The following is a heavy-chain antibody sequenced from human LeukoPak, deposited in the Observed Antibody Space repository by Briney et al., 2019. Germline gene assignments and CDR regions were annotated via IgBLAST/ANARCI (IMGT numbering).Heavy chain of an antibody. J-gene: IGHJ6*02. CDR2: INHSGST. Sequence: SETLFLTCAVYGGSFSGYYWSWIRQPPGKGLEWIGEINHSGSTNYNPSLKSRVTISVDTSKNQFSLKLSSVTAADTAVYYCARGDFWSGSYYYGMDVWGQGTTVTVSS. CDR3: ARGDFWSGSYYYGMDV. D-gene: IGHD3-3*01. V-gene: IGHV4-34*01. CDR1: GGSFSGYY.